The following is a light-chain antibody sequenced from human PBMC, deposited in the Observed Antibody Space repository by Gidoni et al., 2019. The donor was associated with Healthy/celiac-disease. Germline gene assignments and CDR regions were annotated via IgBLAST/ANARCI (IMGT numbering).Light chain of an antibody. V-gene: IGLV1-44*01. Sequence: QSVLTQPPSASRTPGQRVTISCSGSSSNIGSNTVNWYQQPPGTAPKLLIYNNNQRPSGVPDRFSGSKSGTSASLAISGLQSEDEADYYCAAWDDSLNGRWVFGGGTKLTVL. J-gene: IGLJ3*02. CDR3: AAWDDSLNGRWV. CDR1: SSNIGSNT. CDR2: NNN.